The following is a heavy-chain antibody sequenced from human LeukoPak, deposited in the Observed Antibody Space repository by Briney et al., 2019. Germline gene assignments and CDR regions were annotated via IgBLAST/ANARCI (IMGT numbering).Heavy chain of an antibody. CDR1: GYTFTGYY. CDR3: ARDRSGWYGGPSKY. Sequence: AASVKVSCKASGYTFTGYYMHWVRQAPGQGLEWMGWINPNSGGTNYAQKFQGRVTMTRDTSISTAYMELSRLRAEDTAVYYCARDRSGWYGGPSKYWGQGTLVTVSS. D-gene: IGHD6-19*01. V-gene: IGHV1-2*02. J-gene: IGHJ4*02. CDR2: INPNSGGT.